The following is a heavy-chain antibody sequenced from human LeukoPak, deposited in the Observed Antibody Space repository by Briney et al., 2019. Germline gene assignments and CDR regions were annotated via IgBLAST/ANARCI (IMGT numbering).Heavy chain of an antibody. V-gene: IGHV3-74*01. CDR3: ARRGTGHGMDV. CDR1: GFTFSSYA. D-gene: IGHD1-1*01. CDR2: INNDGSSA. J-gene: IGHJ6*02. Sequence: GGSLRLSCTTSGFTFSSYAMSWVRQVPGKGLVWVSRINNDGSSASYVDSVKGRFTISRDNAKNTLFLQMNSLRAEDTAVYYCARRGTGHGMDVWGQGTTVIVSS.